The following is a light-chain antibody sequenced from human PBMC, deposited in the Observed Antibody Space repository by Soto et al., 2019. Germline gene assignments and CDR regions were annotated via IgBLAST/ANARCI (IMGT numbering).Light chain of an antibody. CDR2: DVS. J-gene: IGLJ2*01. CDR3: LAYSSSSTLV. V-gene: IGLV2-14*01. CDR1: SSDVGGYNY. Sequence: QSALTQPASVSGSPGQSITISCTGTSSDVGGYNYVSWYQQHPGKAPKIMIYDVSNRPSGVSNRFSGYKSGNTASLTISGLQAEYEGDYYCLAYSSSSTLVFGGGTKLTFI.